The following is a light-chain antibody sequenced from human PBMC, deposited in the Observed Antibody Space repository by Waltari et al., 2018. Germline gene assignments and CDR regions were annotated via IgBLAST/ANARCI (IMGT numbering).Light chain of an antibody. CDR2: DNN. Sequence: HSVLTQPPSVSAAPGQDATLFCSGSSSNIGHTYFSWYQQVPGTAPKLLIFDNNERPSGIPDRFSGSKSGTSATLDITGLQTGDEAHYYCATWDSSLSGGVFGGGTKVTVL. CDR1: SSNIGHTY. CDR3: ATWDSSLSGGV. V-gene: IGLV1-51*01. J-gene: IGLJ2*01.